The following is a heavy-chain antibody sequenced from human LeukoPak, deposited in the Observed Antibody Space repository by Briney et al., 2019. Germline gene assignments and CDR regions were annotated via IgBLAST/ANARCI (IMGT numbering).Heavy chain of an antibody. CDR3: ARSRVTKGENYMDV. CDR2: IIPIFGTA. CDR1: GGTFSSYA. J-gene: IGHJ6*03. Sequence: AASVKVSCKASGGTFSSYAISWVRQAPGQGLEWMGGIIPIFGTANYAQKFQGRVTITTDESTSTAYMELSSLRFEDTAVYYCARSRVTKGENYMDVWGKGTTVTVSS. V-gene: IGHV1-69*05. D-gene: IGHD4-11*01.